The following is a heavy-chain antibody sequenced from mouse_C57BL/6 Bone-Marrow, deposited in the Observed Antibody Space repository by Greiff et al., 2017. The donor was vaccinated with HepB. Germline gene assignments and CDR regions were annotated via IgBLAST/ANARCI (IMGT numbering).Heavy chain of an antibody. V-gene: IGHV10-1*01. Sequence: VQLKESGGGLVQPKGSLKLSCAASGFSFNTYAMNWVRQAPGKGLEWVARIRSKSNNYATYYADSVKDRFTISRDDSESMLYLQMNNLKTEDTAMYYCVRPTYYDYDDAMDYWGQGTSVTVSS. CDR1: GFSFNTYA. D-gene: IGHD2-4*01. CDR2: IRSKSNNYAT. J-gene: IGHJ4*01. CDR3: VRPTYYDYDDAMDY.